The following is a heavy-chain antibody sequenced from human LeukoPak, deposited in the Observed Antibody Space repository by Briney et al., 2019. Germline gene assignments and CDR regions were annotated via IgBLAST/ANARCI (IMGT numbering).Heavy chain of an antibody. Sequence: SETLSLTCTVSGGSISSYYWSWIRQPPGKGLEWIGYIYYSGSTNYNPSLKSRVTMSVDTSKNQFSLKLSSVTAADTAVYYCARGGSYYYYYYMDVWGKGTTVTISS. CDR3: ARGGSYYYYYYMDV. CDR2: IYYSGST. CDR1: GGSISSYY. J-gene: IGHJ6*03. D-gene: IGHD3-16*01. V-gene: IGHV4-59*12.